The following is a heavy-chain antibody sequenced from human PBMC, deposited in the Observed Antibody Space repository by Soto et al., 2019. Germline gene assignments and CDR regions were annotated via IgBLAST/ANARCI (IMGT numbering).Heavy chain of an antibody. D-gene: IGHD3-9*01. V-gene: IGHV2-5*02. Sequence: QITLKESGPTLVKPTQTLTLTCTFSGFSLSTSGVGVGWIRQPPGKALEWLALIYWDDDKRYSPSLKSRLTITKDTSKNQVVLTMTNMDPVDTDTYYCAHSALRYFDWLLSEYFDYWGQGTLVTVSS. CDR2: IYWDDDK. CDR1: GFSLSTSGVG. CDR3: AHSALRYFDWLLSEYFDY. J-gene: IGHJ4*02.